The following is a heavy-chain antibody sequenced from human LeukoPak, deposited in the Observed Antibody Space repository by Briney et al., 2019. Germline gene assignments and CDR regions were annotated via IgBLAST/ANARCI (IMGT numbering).Heavy chain of an antibody. D-gene: IGHD4-17*01. CDR1: GGTFSSYA. CDR2: ISPIFGTA. V-gene: IGHV1-69*06. J-gene: IGHJ5*02. Sequence: GASVKVSCKASGGTFSSYAISWVRQAPGQGLEWMGGISPIFGTANYAQKFQGRVTITADKSTSTAYMELSSLRSEDTAVYYCAREAAHYGDYNWFDPWGQGTLVTVSS. CDR3: AREAAHYGDYNWFDP.